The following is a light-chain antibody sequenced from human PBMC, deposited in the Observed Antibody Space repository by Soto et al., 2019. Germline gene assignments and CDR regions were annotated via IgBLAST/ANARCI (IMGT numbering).Light chain of an antibody. V-gene: IGKV3-20*01. CDR1: QSVSSSY. J-gene: IGKJ1*01. Sequence: EILLPQSPGNLYLSPGERATLSCRASQSVSSSYLAWYQQKPGKAPRLLIYGASSRATGIPDRLSGSGSGTDFTLTIRRLEPEDFAVYYCQQYGSLWTFGQGTQVDIK. CDR2: GAS. CDR3: QQYGSLWT.